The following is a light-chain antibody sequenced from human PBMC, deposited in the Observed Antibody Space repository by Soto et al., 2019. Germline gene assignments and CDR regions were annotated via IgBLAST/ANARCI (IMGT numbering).Light chain of an antibody. CDR2: DAS. Sequence: DIQLIQSPSSLSASVGDRVTITCQASQEISNYLNWYQQKPGKAPKLLFYDASNLERGVPSRFSGRGSGTDFTFTISRLQPEDFATFYCQQYDHLPRTFGRGTKVEIK. J-gene: IGKJ1*01. CDR3: QQYDHLPRT. CDR1: QEISNY. V-gene: IGKV1-33*01.